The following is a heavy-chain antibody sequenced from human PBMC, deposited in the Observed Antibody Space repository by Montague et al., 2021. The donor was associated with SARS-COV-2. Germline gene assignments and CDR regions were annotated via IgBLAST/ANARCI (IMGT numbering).Heavy chain of an antibody. CDR3: ARWDPQTLTLIGLRGKSASDY. D-gene: IGHD4-23*01. CDR1: GGSFSGYY. V-gene: IGHV4-34*01. CDR2: INHSGTT. J-gene: IGHJ4*02. Sequence: SETLSLTCAVYGGSFSGYYWTWIRQSPGKGLEWIAEINHSGTTNYNFNPSPRSRVTISVGTSKSQFSLKLSSVTAADTGVYYCARWDPQTLTLIGLRGKSASDYWGQGTLVTVSS.